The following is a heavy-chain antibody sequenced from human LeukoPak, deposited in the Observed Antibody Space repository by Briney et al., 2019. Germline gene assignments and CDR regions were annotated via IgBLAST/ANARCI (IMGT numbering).Heavy chain of an antibody. CDR2: INYSGTT. Sequence: SETLSLTCTVSGRSISSSSYYWGWIRQPPGKGLEWIGSINYSGTTYYNPSLKSRVTISVDTSKNQFSLKLSSVTAADTAVYYCARLRYSGSYSTIDYWGQGTLVTVSS. V-gene: IGHV4-39*01. CDR1: GRSISSSSYY. CDR3: ARLRYSGSYSTIDY. D-gene: IGHD1-26*01. J-gene: IGHJ4*02.